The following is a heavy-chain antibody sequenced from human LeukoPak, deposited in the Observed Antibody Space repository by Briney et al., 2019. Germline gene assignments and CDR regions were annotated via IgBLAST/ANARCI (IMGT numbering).Heavy chain of an antibody. V-gene: IGHV1-69*04. CDR2: IIPILGIA. CDR1: GGTFSSYA. CDR3: ARDRSGWGIYSPPGY. D-gene: IGHD3-10*01. Sequence: SVKVSCKASGGTFSSYAISWVRQAPGQGLEWMGRIIPILGIANYAQKFQGRVTITADKSTSTAYMELSSLRSEDTAVYYCARDRSGWGIYSPPGYWGQGTLVTVSS. J-gene: IGHJ4*02.